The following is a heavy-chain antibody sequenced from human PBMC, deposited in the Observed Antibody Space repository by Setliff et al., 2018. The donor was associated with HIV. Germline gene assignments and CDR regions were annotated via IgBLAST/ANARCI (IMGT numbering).Heavy chain of an antibody. CDR3: ARSSMAGFDY. V-gene: IGHV4-39*07. Sequence: SETLSLTCSVSGGSMRSNIYYWGWIRLSPTKGLEWIGSIHLSDTYYNPSLKSRVTISVDTSKDQFSLKLTSLTAADTAVYYCARSSMAGFDYWGQGTMVTVSS. J-gene: IGHJ4*03. CDR2: IHLSDT. D-gene: IGHD6-19*01. CDR1: GGSMRSNIYY.